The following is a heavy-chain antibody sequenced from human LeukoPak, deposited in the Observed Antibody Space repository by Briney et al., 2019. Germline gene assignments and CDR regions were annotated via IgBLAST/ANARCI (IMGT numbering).Heavy chain of an antibody. Sequence: GGSLRLSCAASGFTFSNYEMSWVRQAPGKGLEWVSYISRSGSSIYYADSVKGRFTISRVNAKNSLYLQMNTLRAEDTAVYYCARVGRSTVGGYWGQGTLVTASS. CDR2: ISRSGSSI. CDR1: GFTFSNYE. J-gene: IGHJ4*02. D-gene: IGHD4-23*01. CDR3: ARVGRSTVGGY. V-gene: IGHV3-48*03.